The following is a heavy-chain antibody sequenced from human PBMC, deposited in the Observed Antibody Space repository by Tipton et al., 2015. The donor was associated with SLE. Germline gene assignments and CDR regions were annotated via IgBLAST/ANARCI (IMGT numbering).Heavy chain of an antibody. CDR3: ARVGFPLAAAGPNYFDY. V-gene: IGHV3-23*01. CDR2: ISGSGGST. D-gene: IGHD6-13*01. Sequence: SLRLSCAASGFTFSSYAMSWVRQAPGKGLEWVSAISGSGGSTYYADSVKGRFTISRDNSKNTLYLQMNSLRAEDTAVYYCARVGFPLAAAGPNYFDYWGQGTLVTVSS. J-gene: IGHJ4*02. CDR1: GFTFSSYA.